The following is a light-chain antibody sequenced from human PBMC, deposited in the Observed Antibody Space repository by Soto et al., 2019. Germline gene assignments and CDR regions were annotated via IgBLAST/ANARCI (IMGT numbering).Light chain of an antibody. CDR2: AAS. CDR1: QSVNIN. V-gene: IGKV3-15*01. CDR3: HQYNSWPYT. J-gene: IGKJ2*01. Sequence: EIVLTQSPATLSLSPGERATLSCRASQSVNINLAWYQQRPGQAPRVLIYAASTRATGVPDRFSGSGSGTEFTLTISSLQPEDFAVHYCHQYNSWPYTFEQGTKV.